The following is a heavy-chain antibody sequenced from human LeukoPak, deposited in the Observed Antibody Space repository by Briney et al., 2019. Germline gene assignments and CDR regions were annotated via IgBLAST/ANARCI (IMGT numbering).Heavy chain of an antibody. J-gene: IGHJ6*03. CDR2: IYPSGST. CDR3: ARGDWGSPVYYYMDV. Sequence: PSQTLSLTCTVSGASLSSGSYYWSWIRQPAGKGLEWIGRIYPSGSTDYNPSLKSRVTISIDTSKNQFSLKQSSVTAADTAVYYCARGDWGSPVYYYMDVWGKGTTVTISS. V-gene: IGHV4-61*02. D-gene: IGHD7-27*01. CDR1: GASLSSGSYY.